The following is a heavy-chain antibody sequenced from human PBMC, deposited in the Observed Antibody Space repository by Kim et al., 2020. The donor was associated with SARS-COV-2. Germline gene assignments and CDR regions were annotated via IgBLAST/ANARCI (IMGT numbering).Heavy chain of an antibody. CDR3: ARDIGNWNDRTDFDY. D-gene: IGHD1-1*01. J-gene: IGHJ4*02. CDR1: GFTFSSYW. CDR2: IKQDGSEK. V-gene: IGHV3-7*01. Sequence: GGSLRLSCAASGFTFSSYWMSWVRQAPGKGLEWVANIKQDGSEKYYVDSVKGRFTISRDNAKNSLYLQMNSLRAEDTAVYYCARDIGNWNDRTDFDYWGQGTLVTVSS.